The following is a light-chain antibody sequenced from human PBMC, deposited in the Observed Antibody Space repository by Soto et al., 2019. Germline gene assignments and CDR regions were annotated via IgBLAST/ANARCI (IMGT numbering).Light chain of an antibody. J-gene: IGKJ1*01. CDR1: QGINSY. CDR2: AAS. CDR3: QQLNSYPRT. V-gene: IGKV1-9*01. Sequence: DIQLTQSPSVLSASVGDRVTITCRASQGINSYLAWYQQKPGKVPKLLIYAASTLHSGVPSRFSGSGSGTEFTLTISSLQPEDFATYYCQQLNSYPRTFGPGTKVEIK.